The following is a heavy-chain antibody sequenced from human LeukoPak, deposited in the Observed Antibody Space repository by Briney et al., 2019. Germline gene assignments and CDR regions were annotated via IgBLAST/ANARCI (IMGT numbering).Heavy chain of an antibody. CDR3: ARLHSTHSSNS. Sequence: SETLSLTCTVSGGSIDSSSYYRGWIRQPPGKGLEWIGSIYSSGSTYYNPSLKSRVTISVDTSKNQFSLRLSSVTAADTAVYYCARLHSTHSSNSWGQGTLVTVSS. D-gene: IGHD6-13*01. V-gene: IGHV4-39*01. CDR2: IYSSGST. J-gene: IGHJ4*02. CDR1: GGSIDSSSYY.